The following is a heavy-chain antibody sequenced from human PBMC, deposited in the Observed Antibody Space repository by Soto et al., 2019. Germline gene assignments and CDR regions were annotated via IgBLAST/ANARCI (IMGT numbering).Heavy chain of an antibody. CDR1: GFTFSQFN. CDR2: ISKDSTTM. J-gene: IGHJ5*02. V-gene: IGHV3-48*02. D-gene: IGHD3-16*01. Sequence: GGSLRLSCAISGFTFSQFNMNWVRQAPGKGLEWVAFISKDSTTMYYAASVKGRFTVSRDNAVNSLNLQMNSLRDDDTAVYYCARDGGNWFGPWGQGTLVTVSS. CDR3: ARDGGNWFGP.